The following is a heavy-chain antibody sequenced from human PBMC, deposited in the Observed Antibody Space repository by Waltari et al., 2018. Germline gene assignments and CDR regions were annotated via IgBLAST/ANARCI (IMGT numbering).Heavy chain of an antibody. CDR1: GFTFDDYT. CDR2: ISWDGGST. CDR3: AKDAVDTAKGDYFDY. D-gene: IGHD5-18*01. J-gene: IGHJ4*02. V-gene: IGHV3-43*01. Sequence: EVQLVESGGVVVQPGGSLRLSCAASGFTFDDYTMHWVRQAPGKGLEWVSLISWDGGSTYYADSVKGRFTISRDNSKNSLYLQMNSLRTEDTALYYCAKDAVDTAKGDYFDYWGQGTLVTVSS.